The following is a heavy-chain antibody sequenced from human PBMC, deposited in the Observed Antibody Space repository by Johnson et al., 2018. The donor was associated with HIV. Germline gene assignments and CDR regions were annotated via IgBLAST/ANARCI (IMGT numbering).Heavy chain of an antibody. V-gene: IGHV3-30*04. CDR1: GFTFSSYT. CDR3: AREGGGNCTGGVCYRSTDAFDF. D-gene: IGHD2-8*02. CDR2: ISYDGSNK. Sequence: QVQLVESGGGVVQPGRSLRLSCAASGFTFSSYTMHWVRQAPGKGLEWVAVISYDGSNKYYADSVKGRFTISRVNSKNTLYLKMNSLRAEDTDVYYCAREGGGNCTGGVCYRSTDAFDFWGQGTMVTVSS. J-gene: IGHJ3*01.